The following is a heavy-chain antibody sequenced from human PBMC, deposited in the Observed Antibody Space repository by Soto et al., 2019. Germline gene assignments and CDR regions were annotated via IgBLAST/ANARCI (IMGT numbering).Heavy chain of an antibody. J-gene: IGHJ6*02. CDR3: ARGVVPAAMSYYYYYGMDV. CDR2: INPNSGGT. CDR1: GHTFTGYY. V-gene: IGHV1-2*04. D-gene: IGHD2-2*01. Sequence: ASVKVSCKASGHTFTGYYMHWVRQAPGQGLEWMGWINPNSGGTNYAQKFQGWVTMTRDTSISTAYMELSRLRSDDTAVYYCARGVVPAAMSYYYYYGMDVWGQGTTVTVSS.